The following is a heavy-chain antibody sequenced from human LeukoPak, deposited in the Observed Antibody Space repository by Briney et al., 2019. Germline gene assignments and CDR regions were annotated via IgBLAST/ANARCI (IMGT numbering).Heavy chain of an antibody. D-gene: IGHD3-9*01. J-gene: IGHJ4*02. CDR3: ARDRDVLRYFDWTFDY. Sequence: SGGSLRLSCAASGFTFSTYSMNWVRQAPGKGLEWVSSISSSSSYIYYADSVKGRFTISRDNAKNSLYLQMSSLRAEDTAVYYCARDRDVLRYFDWTFDYWGQGTLVTVSS. CDR2: ISSSSSYI. V-gene: IGHV3-21*01. CDR1: GFTFSTYS.